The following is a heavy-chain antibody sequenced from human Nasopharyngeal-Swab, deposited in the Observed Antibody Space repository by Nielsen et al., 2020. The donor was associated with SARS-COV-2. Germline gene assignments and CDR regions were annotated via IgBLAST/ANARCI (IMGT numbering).Heavy chain of an antibody. J-gene: IGHJ6*03. Sequence: GESLKISCKASGYTFTSYGISWVRQAPGQGLEWMGWISAYNGNTNYAQKLQGRVTMTTDTSTSTAYMELRSLRSDDTAVYYCARDSIVLMVYAPNYYYYYMDVWGKGTTVTVSS. CDR2: ISAYNGNT. D-gene: IGHD2-8*01. V-gene: IGHV1-18*01. CDR3: ARDSIVLMVYAPNYYYYYMDV. CDR1: GYTFTSYG.